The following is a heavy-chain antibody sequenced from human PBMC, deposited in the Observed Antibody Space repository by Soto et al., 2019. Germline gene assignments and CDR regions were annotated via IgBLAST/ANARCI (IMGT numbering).Heavy chain of an antibody. D-gene: IGHD3-22*01. CDR2: ISYSGAT. J-gene: IGHJ4*02. Sequence: SETLSLTCTVSCGSISSSTYYWGWIRQPPGKGLEWIGTISYSGATYYNPSLKSRVTISVDTSKNQFSLKLTSVTAADTAVYYCATDLYYYETTGFYFFLPLDYWGQGALVTVSS. V-gene: IGHV4-39*01. CDR1: CGSISSSTYY. CDR3: ATDLYYYETTGFYFFLPLDY.